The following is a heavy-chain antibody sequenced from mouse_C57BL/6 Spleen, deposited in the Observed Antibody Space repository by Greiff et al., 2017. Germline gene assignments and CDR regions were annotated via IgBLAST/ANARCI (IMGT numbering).Heavy chain of an antibody. CDR1: GYTFTTYP. V-gene: IGHV1-47*01. CDR3: ARHYYGSGYFDY. Sequence: QVQLKESGAELVKPGASVKMSCKASGYTFTTYPIEWMKQNHGKSLEWIGNFHPYNDDTKYNEKFKGKATLTVEKSSSTVYLELSRLTSDDSAVYYCARHYYGSGYFDYWGQGTTLTVSS. CDR2: FHPYNDDT. J-gene: IGHJ2*01. D-gene: IGHD1-1*01.